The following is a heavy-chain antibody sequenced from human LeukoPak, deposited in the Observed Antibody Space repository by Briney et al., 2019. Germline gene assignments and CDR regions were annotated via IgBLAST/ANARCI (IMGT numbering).Heavy chain of an antibody. Sequence: GGSLRFSGASLKSTFSPFAMTWFRQVQAKGLDWWAVVSSHGNDGYYADSVKGRFTISRDNSKNTLYLQIDSLRAEDTAIYYCTRDAYNFNDFDYWGQGTLVTVSS. CDR1: KSTFSPFA. CDR3: TRDAYNFNDFDY. V-gene: IGHV3-30*01. CDR2: VSSHGNDG. D-gene: IGHD5-24*01. J-gene: IGHJ4*02.